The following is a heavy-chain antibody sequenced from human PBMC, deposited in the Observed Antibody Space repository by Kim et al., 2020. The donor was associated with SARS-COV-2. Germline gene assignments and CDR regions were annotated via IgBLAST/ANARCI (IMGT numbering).Heavy chain of an antibody. CDR3: AREILWFGDDAFDI. CDR1: GFTFSSYW. V-gene: IGHV3-74*01. D-gene: IGHD3-10*01. Sequence: GGSLRLSCAASGFTFSSYWMHWVRQAPGKGLVWVSRINSDGSSTSYADSVKGRFTISRDNAKNTLYLQMNSLRAEDTAVYYCAREILWFGDDAFDIWGQGTMVTVSS. J-gene: IGHJ3*02. CDR2: INSDGSST.